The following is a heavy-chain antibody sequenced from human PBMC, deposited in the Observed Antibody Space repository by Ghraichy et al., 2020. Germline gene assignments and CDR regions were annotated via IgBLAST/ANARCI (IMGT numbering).Heavy chain of an antibody. D-gene: IGHD2-2*01. CDR2: IYYSGST. CDR3: ARGGDCSSTSCPDDAFDI. Sequence: ESLNISCTVSGGSISSYYWSWIRQPPGKGLEWIGYIYYSGSTNYNPSLKSRVTISVDTSKNQFSLKLSSVTAADTAVYYCARGGDCSSTSCPDDAFDIWGQGTMVTVSS. CDR1: GGSISSYY. J-gene: IGHJ3*02. V-gene: IGHV4-59*01.